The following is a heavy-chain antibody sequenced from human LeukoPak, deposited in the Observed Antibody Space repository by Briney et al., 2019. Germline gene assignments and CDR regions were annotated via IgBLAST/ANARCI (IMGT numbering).Heavy chain of an antibody. CDR3: ARGVTYGSPNDAFDI. D-gene: IGHD3-10*01. V-gene: IGHV1-18*01. J-gene: IGHJ3*02. CDR2: ISAYNGNT. Sequence: ASVNVSCKASGYTFTSYGISWVRQAPGQGLEWMGWISAYNGNTNYAQKLQGRVTMTTDTSTSTAYMELRSLRSDDTAVYYCARGVTYGSPNDAFDIWGQGTMVTVSS. CDR1: GYTFTSYG.